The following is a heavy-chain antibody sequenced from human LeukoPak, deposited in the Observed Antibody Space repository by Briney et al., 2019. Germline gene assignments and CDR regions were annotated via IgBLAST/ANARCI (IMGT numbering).Heavy chain of an antibody. CDR1: GYTFTSYG. D-gene: IGHD6-13*01. CDR3: ARSQLRYSSSWYGRYYYYYMDV. V-gene: IGHV1-69*13. CDR2: IIPIFGTA. Sequence: SVKVSCKASGYTFTSYGISWVRQAPGQGLEWMGGIIPIFGTANYAQKFQGRVTITADESTSTAYMELSSLRSEDTAVYYCARSQLRYSSSWYGRYYYYYMDVWGKGTTVTISS. J-gene: IGHJ6*03.